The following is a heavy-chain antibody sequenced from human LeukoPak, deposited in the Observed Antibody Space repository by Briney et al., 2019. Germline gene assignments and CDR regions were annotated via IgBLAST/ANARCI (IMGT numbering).Heavy chain of an antibody. CDR3: ATDDYRGLGY. Sequence: GGSLRLSCAASGITFSNYWMHWVRQAPGKGLVWVSHIIQDGSSTFYADSVKGRFTISRDNAKNTLYLQMNGLRAEDTAVYYCATDDYRGLGYWGQGTLATVSS. CDR1: GITFSNYW. CDR2: IIQDGSST. V-gene: IGHV3-74*01. D-gene: IGHD4-11*01. J-gene: IGHJ4*02.